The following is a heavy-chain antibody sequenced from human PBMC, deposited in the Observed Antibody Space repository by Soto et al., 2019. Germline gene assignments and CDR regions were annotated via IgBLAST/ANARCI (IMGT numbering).Heavy chain of an antibody. CDR1: GFTFSNSP. V-gene: IGHV1-58*01. Sequence: QRQVVQSGPEVKTPGTSVKCSCKVSGFTFSNSPVQWVRRPGGQRLGWMGWIVVAAGNTNYAQELKGRLTITREESTNTAYMELRSLRSEDTAVYYCAAEWYSGGRCCSFDIWGQGTMVTVSS. D-gene: IGHD2-15*01. J-gene: IGHJ3*02. CDR3: AAEWYSGGRCCSFDI. CDR2: IVVAAGNT.